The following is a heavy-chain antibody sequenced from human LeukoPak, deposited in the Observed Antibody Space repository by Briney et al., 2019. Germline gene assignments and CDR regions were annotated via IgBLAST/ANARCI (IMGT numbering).Heavy chain of an antibody. D-gene: IGHD4-17*01. V-gene: IGHV3-74*01. J-gene: IGHJ4*02. CDR3: ALPLRDGDFYFDY. CDR1: GFTFSNYW. CDR2: INRDGGST. Sequence: GGSLRLSCAASGFTFSNYWMHWVRQAPGKGLVWVSRINRDGGSTNYADSVKGRFTISRDNAKNTVFLQMNRLRAEDTAVYYCALPLRDGDFYFDYWGQGALVTASS.